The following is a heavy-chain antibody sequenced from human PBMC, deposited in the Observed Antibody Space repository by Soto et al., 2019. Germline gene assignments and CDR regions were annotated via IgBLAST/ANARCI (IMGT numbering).Heavy chain of an antibody. CDR2: ISAYNGNT. V-gene: IGHV1-18*01. Sequence: QVQLVQSGAEVKKPGASVKVSCKASGYTFTSYGISWVRQAPGQGLEWMGWISAYNGNTNYAQKLQGRVTMTTDTSTSTAYMELRRLRSDDTAVYYCARDTPRYYYGSGSYYNVWFDPWGQGTLVTVSS. CDR3: ARDTPRYYYGSGSYYNVWFDP. J-gene: IGHJ5*02. D-gene: IGHD3-10*01. CDR1: GYTFTSYG.